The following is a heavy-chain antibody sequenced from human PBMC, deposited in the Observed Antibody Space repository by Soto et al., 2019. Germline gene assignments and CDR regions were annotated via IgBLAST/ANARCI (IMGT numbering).Heavy chain of an antibody. V-gene: IGHV1-2*02. D-gene: IGHD6-13*01. Sequence: ASVKVSCKASGYTFTGYYMHWVRQAPGQGLEWMGWINPNSGGTNYAQKFQGRVTMTRDTSISTAYMELSRLRSDDTAVYYCARGPSRWEYDYYGMEVWGQGITVTVS. CDR3: ARGPSRWEYDYYGMEV. CDR2: INPNSGGT. J-gene: IGHJ6*02. CDR1: GYTFTGYY.